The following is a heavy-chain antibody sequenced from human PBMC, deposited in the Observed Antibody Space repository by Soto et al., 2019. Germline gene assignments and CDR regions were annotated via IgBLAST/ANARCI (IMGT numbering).Heavy chain of an antibody. D-gene: IGHD3-10*01. CDR2: ISSSSSTI. J-gene: IGHJ6*02. CDR3: ARDRRYYYGSGEGPLDV. Sequence: GGSLRLSCAASGFTFSSYSMNWVRQAPGKGLEWVSYISSSSSTIYYADSVKGRFTISRDNAKNSLYLQMNSLRDEDTAVYYCARDRRYYYGSGEGPLDVWGQGTTVTVAS. V-gene: IGHV3-48*02. CDR1: GFTFSSYS.